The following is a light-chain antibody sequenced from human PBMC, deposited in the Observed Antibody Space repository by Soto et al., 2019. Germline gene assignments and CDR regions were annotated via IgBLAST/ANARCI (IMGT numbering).Light chain of an antibody. CDR1: QSISNW. CDR2: KAS. V-gene: IGKV1-5*03. J-gene: IGKJ1*01. CDR3: QQYDTYRT. Sequence: DIQMTQSPSTLSASVGDRDTITCRASQSISNWLAWYQQKPGKAPKLLIYKASSLQGGVPSRFSGSGSGTEFTLTISSLQPDDFATYYCQQYDTYRTFGQGTKVEIK.